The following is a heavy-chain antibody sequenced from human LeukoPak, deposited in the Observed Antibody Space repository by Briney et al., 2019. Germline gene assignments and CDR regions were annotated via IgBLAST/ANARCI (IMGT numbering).Heavy chain of an antibody. CDR3: ATLAGISRLPSDDY. J-gene: IGHJ4*02. CDR2: IRYDGSNK. Sequence: AGGSLRLSCAASGFTFSSYGMLWVRQAPGKGLEWVAFIRYDGSNKYYADSVKGRFTISRDNSKNTLYLQMNSLRAEDTAVYYCATLAGISRLPSDDYWGQGTLVTVSS. CDR1: GFTFSSYG. D-gene: IGHD2-15*01. V-gene: IGHV3-30*02.